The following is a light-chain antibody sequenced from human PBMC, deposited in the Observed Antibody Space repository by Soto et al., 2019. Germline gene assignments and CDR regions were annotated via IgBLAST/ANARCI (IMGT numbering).Light chain of an antibody. CDR1: QSIDNK. J-gene: IGKJ4*01. V-gene: IGKV3-15*01. Sequence: EIAMTQSPATLSVSPGERATLSCRASQSIDNKLAWYQQKPGQAPRLLIYGASTTATGIPARFSGSGSGTQFSLTISSLQSEDFAVYYCQQYTNWPLTFGGGTKVEIK. CDR2: GAS. CDR3: QQYTNWPLT.